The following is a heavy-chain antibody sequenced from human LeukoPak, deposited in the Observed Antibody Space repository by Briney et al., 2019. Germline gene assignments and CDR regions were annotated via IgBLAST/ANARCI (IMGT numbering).Heavy chain of an antibody. J-gene: IGHJ4*02. V-gene: IGHV3-23*01. CDR2: ISGSGGSA. CDR1: GFTFSTYN. CDR3: ATNYYDSSRAASDY. Sequence: GGSLRLSCAASGFTFSTYNMNWVRQAPGKGLEWVSTISGSGGSASYVDSVKGRFTISRDNSRNTLYLQMNSLRAEDTAVYYCATNYYDSSRAASDYWGQGTLVTVSS. D-gene: IGHD3-22*01.